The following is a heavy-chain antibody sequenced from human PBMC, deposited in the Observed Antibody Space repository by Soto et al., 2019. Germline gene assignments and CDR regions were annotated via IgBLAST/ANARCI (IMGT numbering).Heavy chain of an antibody. CDR1: GGSISSGGYY. V-gene: IGHV4-31*03. Sequence: PSETLSLTCTVSGGSISSGGYYWSWIRQHPGKGLEWIGYIYYSGSTYYNPSLKSRVTISVDTSKNQFSLKLSSVTAADTAVYYCARDGQGGYCSGGSCYGYNWFDPWDQGTLVTVSS. J-gene: IGHJ5*02. CDR3: ARDGQGGYCSGGSCYGYNWFDP. CDR2: IYYSGST. D-gene: IGHD2-15*01.